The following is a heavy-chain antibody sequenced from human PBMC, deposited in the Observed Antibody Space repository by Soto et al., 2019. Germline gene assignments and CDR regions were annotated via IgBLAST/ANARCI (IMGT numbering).Heavy chain of an antibody. CDR3: ARVRPRREFDP. CDR1: GYIFTSYY. V-gene: IGHV1-2*02. Sequence: QVLLVQSGAEVNRPGTSVKVSCKASGYIFTSYYVHWVRQVPGQGLEWMGWINPNTGGTNYAQRFEGRVTMTRDTSISTAYMELSRLTSDDTAIYFCARVRPRREFDPWGQGTLVTVSS. J-gene: IGHJ5*02. CDR2: INPNTGGT.